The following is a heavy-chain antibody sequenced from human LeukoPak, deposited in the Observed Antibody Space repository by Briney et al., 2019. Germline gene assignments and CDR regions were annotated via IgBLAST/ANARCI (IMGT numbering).Heavy chain of an antibody. V-gene: IGHV3-11*05. CDR1: GFTFSDYY. CDR2: ISSSSSYT. D-gene: IGHD2-15*01. J-gene: IGHJ4*02. Sequence: PGGSLRLSCAASGFTFSDYYMSWIRQAPGKGLEWVSYISSSSSYTNYADSVKGRFTISRDNAKNSLYLQMNSLRAEDTAIYYCARGGASELYYFDYWGQGTLVTVSS. CDR3: ARGGASELYYFDY.